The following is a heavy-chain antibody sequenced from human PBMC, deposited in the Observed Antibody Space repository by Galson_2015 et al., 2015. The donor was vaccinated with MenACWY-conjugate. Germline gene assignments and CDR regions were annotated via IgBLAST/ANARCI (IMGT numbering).Heavy chain of an antibody. V-gene: IGHV3-23*05. D-gene: IGHD3-3*01. CDR1: GFSFSDFY. CDR2: ISSSGSRT. CDR3: AKASFGVTIGEVFAFDS. Sequence: SLRLSCAASGFSFSDFYMIWIRQAPGKGLEWVAAISSSGSRTYYADSVKGRFIISRDNSDNSLYLQMNSLRAEDTAVYYCAKASFGVTIGEVFAFDSWGQGTMITVSS. J-gene: IGHJ3*01.